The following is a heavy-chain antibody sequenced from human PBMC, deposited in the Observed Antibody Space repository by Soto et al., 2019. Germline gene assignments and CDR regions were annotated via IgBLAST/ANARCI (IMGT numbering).Heavy chain of an antibody. CDR2: IIPILGIA. D-gene: IGHD3-22*01. J-gene: IGHJ4*02. CDR3: AGSSDSSGYYPFYY. Sequence: GASVKVSCKASGYTFTSYDFNWVRQAPGQGLEWMGRIIPILGIANYAQKYQGRVTITADKSTSTAYMELSSLRAEDTAEYYCAGSSDSSGYYPFYYWGQGTLVTVSS. CDR1: GYTFTSYD. V-gene: IGHV1-69*04.